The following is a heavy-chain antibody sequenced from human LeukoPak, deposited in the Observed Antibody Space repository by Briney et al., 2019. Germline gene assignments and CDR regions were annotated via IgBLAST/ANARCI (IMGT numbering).Heavy chain of an antibody. CDR3: ARGSQWSFDT. CDR2: TFYRSKWYN. J-gene: IGHJ3*02. CDR1: GDSVSSNSAA. V-gene: IGHV6-1*01. Sequence: SQTLSLTCAISGDSVSSNSAAWNWIRQSPSRGLEWLGRTFYRSKWYNDYAVSLKGRITINPDTSTNQFSLQLNSVTPEDTAVYYCARGSQWSFDTWGQGTMVTVSS. D-gene: IGHD2-15*01.